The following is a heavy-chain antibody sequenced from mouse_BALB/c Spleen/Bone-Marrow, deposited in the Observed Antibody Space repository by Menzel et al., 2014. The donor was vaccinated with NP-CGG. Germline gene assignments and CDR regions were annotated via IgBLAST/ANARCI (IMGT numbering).Heavy chain of an antibody. V-gene: IGHV1-67*01. CDR3: ASPIYYGNYEVFAY. CDR1: GDTFIDYA. CDR2: ISTYFGDT. J-gene: IGHJ3*01. Sequence: ARLPQSGPKMERPGLTVEICCKGSGDTFIDYAMRWVKQSHARSVVGMGVISTYFGDTNYHHKFKGKYTMTVDKTFITAYMKLARLTSEDSAIYYCASPIYYGNYEVFAYGGQGTLSLSLQ. D-gene: IGHD2-1*01.